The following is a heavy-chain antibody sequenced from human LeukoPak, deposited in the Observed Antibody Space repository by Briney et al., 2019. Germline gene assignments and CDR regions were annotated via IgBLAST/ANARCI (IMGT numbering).Heavy chain of an antibody. CDR3: ARVRSVFRFRTEREATYNWFDP. V-gene: IGHV1-18*01. Sequence: ASVKVSCKASGYTFSNYGISWVRQAPGQGLEWMGWISVYNGNTNYAQKVQGRVTMTTDTSTNTAYMELRSLRSDDTAVYYCARVRSVFRFRTEREATYNWFDPWGQGTLVTVSS. D-gene: IGHD3-16*01. CDR2: ISVYNGNT. J-gene: IGHJ5*02. CDR1: GYTFSNYG.